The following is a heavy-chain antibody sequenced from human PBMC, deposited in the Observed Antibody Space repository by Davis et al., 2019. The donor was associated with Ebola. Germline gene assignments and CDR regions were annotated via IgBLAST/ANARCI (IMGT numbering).Heavy chain of an antibody. CDR3: AKDSPRKYYYDSSGYPNY. J-gene: IGHJ4*02. V-gene: IGHV3-30*02. CDR2: IRYDGSNK. CDR1: GFTFSSYG. Sequence: GESLKISCAASGFTFSSYGMHWVRQAPGKGLEWVAFIRYDGSNKYYADSVKGRFTISRDNSKNTLYLQMNSLRAEDTAVYYCAKDSPRKYYYDSSGYPNYWGQGTLVTVSS. D-gene: IGHD3-22*01.